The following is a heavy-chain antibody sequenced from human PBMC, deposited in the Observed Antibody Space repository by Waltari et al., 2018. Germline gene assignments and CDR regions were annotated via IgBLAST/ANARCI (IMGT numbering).Heavy chain of an antibody. CDR1: GGTFSSYT. V-gene: IGHV1-69*02. Sequence: QVQLVQSGAEVKKPGSSVKVSCKASGGTFSSYTISWVRQAPGQGREWMGRISPILGIANYAQKCQGRVTITADKSTSTAYMELSSLRSEDTAVYYWARGGGYSSGPGDYWGQGTLVTVSS. D-gene: IGHD6-19*01. J-gene: IGHJ4*02. CDR3: ARGGGYSSGPGDY. CDR2: ISPILGIA.